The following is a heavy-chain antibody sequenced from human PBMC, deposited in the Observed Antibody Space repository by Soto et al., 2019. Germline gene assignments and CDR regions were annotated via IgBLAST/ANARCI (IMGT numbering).Heavy chain of an antibody. Sequence: PGGSLRLSCAASGFRFSDHYMTLIRQAPGKGLEWVSKISGGGTTTHYADSVKGRFTVSSDNAKNSLYLQMNSLRAEDTAVYYCAGDPYYSGSAFWGQGTLVTVSS. D-gene: IGHD3-10*01. V-gene: IGHV3-11*01. CDR2: ISGGGTTT. CDR1: GFRFSDHY. CDR3: AGDPYYSGSAF. J-gene: IGHJ4*02.